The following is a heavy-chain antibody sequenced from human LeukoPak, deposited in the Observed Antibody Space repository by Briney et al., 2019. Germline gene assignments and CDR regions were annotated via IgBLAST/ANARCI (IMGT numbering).Heavy chain of an antibody. CDR2: MYTSGST. CDR3: ETTPWAGGYYLPDAFDI. J-gene: IGHJ3*02. CDR1: GGSISSYY. V-gene: IGHV4-4*07. D-gene: IGHD3-22*01. Sequence: QSSETLSLTCSVSGGSISSYYWSWIRQPAGKGLEWIGRMYTSGSTNYNPSLKSRVTMSVDTSKNQFSLKLTSVTAADTAVYYCETTPWAGGYYLPDAFDIWGQGTMVTLSS.